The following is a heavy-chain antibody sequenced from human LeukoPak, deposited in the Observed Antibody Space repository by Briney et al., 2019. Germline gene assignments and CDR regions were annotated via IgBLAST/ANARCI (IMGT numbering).Heavy chain of an antibody. CDR1: GYTFTGYY. D-gene: IGHD2-2*02. Sequence: GASVKVSCKASGYTFTGYYMHWVRQAPGQGLEWMGWINPNSGGTNYAQKFQGRVTMTRDTSISTAYMELSRLRSDDTAVYYCAGDDVDCSSTSCYIGYYYMDVWGKGTTVTVSS. CDR3: AGDDVDCSSTSCYIGYYYMDV. J-gene: IGHJ6*03. CDR2: INPNSGGT. V-gene: IGHV1-2*02.